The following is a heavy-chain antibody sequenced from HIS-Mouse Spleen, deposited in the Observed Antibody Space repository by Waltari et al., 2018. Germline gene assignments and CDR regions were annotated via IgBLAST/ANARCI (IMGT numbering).Heavy chain of an antibody. CDR2: IYYSGAT. V-gene: IGHV4-39*07. J-gene: IGHJ2*01. Sequence: QLQLQESGPGLVKPSETLSLTCTVSGGSISSSSYYWGWIRQPPGKGLGWIGSIYYSGATYYTPSLKSLVTISVDTSKNQFSLKLSSVTAADTAVYYCAREIPYSSSWYDWYFDLWGRGTLVTVSS. CDR1: GGSISSSSYY. CDR3: AREIPYSSSWYDWYFDL. D-gene: IGHD6-13*01.